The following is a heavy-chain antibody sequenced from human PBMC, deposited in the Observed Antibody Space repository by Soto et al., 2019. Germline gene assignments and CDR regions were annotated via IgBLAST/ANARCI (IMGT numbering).Heavy chain of an antibody. CDR1: GFPFIDAW. CDR3: STALSRDSALGAY. V-gene: IGHV3-15*05. J-gene: IGHJ4*02. CDR2: IRNNADGGTA. D-gene: IGHD3-16*01. Sequence: DVRLVESGGGSVKPGGSLRLSCAASGFPFIDAWMTWVRQAPGKGLQWIGRIRNNADGGTADLAAPVRGRFSISRDDSKDTLYIHMNILEIHDTAVYFCSTALSRDSALGAYWGQGTQVSVSS.